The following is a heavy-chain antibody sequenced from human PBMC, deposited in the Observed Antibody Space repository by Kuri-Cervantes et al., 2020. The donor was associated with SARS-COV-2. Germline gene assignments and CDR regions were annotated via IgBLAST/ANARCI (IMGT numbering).Heavy chain of an antibody. CDR1: GYTFTSYY. Sequence: SCKASGYTFTSYYMHWVRQAPGKGLEWVAFIRYDGSNKYYADSVKGRFTISRDNSRNTLYLQMNSLRADDTAVYYCAKDPHGIVVVVAAIDQWGQGALVTVSS. J-gene: IGHJ4*02. CDR2: IRYDGSNK. V-gene: IGHV3-30*02. CDR3: AKDPHGIVVVVAAIDQ. D-gene: IGHD2-15*01.